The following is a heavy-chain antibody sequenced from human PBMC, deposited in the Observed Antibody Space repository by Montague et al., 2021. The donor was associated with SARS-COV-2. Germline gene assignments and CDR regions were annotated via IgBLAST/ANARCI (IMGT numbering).Heavy chain of an antibody. J-gene: IGHJ4*02. CDR3: VRFSYYSGGTAGPFDY. CDR2: INADSTFK. Sequence: SLRLSCAASGFSLSSYSLSWVRQAPGKELQWVSSINADSTFKYYASAVKGRFTISRENAMDSLFLRMNSLRVKDTAVYYCVRFSYYSGGTAGPFDYWGQGTLVTVSS. CDR1: GFSLSSYS. V-gene: IGHV3-21*01. D-gene: IGHD2-21*01.